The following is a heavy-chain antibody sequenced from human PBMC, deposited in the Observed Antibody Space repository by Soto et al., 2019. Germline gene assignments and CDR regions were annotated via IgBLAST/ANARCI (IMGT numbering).Heavy chain of an antibody. V-gene: IGHV4-31*03. Sequence: SETLSLTCTVSGGSISSGGYYWSWIRQHPGKGLEWIGYIYYSGSTYYNPSLKSRVTISVDTSKNQFSLKLSSVTAADTAVYYWERELRFRRFYGMEDLGQGTT. J-gene: IGHJ6*02. CDR3: ERELRFRRFYGMED. CDR1: GGSISSGGYY. CDR2: IYYSGST. D-gene: IGHD5-12*01.